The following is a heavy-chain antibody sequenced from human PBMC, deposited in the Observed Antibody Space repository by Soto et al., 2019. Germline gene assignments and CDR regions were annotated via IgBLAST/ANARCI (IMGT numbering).Heavy chain of an antibody. CDR1: GFTFTSSA. V-gene: IGHV1-58*02. J-gene: IGHJ4*02. D-gene: IGHD6-6*01. CDR3: AAVTRYSSSPLFDY. Sequence: ASVKVSCKASGFTFTSSAMQWVRQARGQRLEWIGWIVVGSGNTNYAQKFQERVTITRDMSTSTAYMELSSLRSEDTAVYYCAAVTRYSSSPLFDYWGQGTLVTVSS. CDR2: IVVGSGNT.